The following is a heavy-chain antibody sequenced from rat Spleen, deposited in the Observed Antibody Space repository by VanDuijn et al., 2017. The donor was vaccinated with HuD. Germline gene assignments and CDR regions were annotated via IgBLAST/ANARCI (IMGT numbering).Heavy chain of an antibody. D-gene: IGHD4-3*01. Sequence: EVQLVESDGGLVQPGRSLKLSCAASGFTFSDYYMAWVRQTPTKGLEWVATISYDGSRTYYRDSVKGRFTISRDNARSTLYLQMDSLRSEDTATYYCARQETSGYSNWFTCWGQGTLVTVSS. CDR1: GFTFSDYY. CDR3: ARQETSGYSNWFTC. CDR2: ISYDGSRT. J-gene: IGHJ3*01. V-gene: IGHV5-29*01.